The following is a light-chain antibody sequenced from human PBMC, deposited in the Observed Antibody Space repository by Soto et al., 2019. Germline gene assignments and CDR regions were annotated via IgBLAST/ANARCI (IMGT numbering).Light chain of an antibody. CDR2: DVS. CDR1: STDVGGYNY. Sequence: QSALTQPASVSGSPGQSMTISCTGTSTDVGGYNYVSWYQQHPGKAPKLMIYDVSNRPSGVSNRFSASKSANTASLTISGLQAEDEADYYCSSYTTSSTIVFGGGTKLTVL. V-gene: IGLV2-14*03. J-gene: IGLJ2*01. CDR3: SSYTTSSTIV.